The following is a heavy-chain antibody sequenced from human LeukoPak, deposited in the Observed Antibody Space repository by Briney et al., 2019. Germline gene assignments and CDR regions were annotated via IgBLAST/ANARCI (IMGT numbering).Heavy chain of an antibody. D-gene: IGHD5-12*01. V-gene: IGHV5-51*01. Sequence: GESLKISCKGSGYSFTSYWIGWVRQMSGKGLEWMGIIYPGDSDTRYSPSFQGQVTISADKSISTAYLQWSSLKASDTAIYYCARQSVIYSGYDFPSYWGQGTLVTVSS. J-gene: IGHJ4*02. CDR1: GYSFTSYW. CDR3: ARQSVIYSGYDFPSY. CDR2: IYPGDSDT.